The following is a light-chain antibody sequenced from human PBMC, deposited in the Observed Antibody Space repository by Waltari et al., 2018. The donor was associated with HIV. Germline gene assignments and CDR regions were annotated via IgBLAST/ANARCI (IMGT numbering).Light chain of an antibody. CDR2: EVT. CDR1: SSDVGAYNP. CDR3: SSYAGSNNVV. J-gene: IGLJ2*01. V-gene: IGLV2-8*01. Sequence: QSALTQPLSASGSPGQSVTLSCTGTSSDVGAYNPVSWYQQHPGKAPKLLISEVTKRPSGVPDRFSGSKSGNTASLTVSGLQAEDEADFYCSSYAGSNNVVFGGGTKLTVL.